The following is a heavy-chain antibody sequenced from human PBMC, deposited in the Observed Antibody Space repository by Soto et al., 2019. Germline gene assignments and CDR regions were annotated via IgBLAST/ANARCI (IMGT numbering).Heavy chain of an antibody. Sequence: PSETLSLTCTVSGASVSSGGYYWRWIRRHPGKGLEWIGYIHNSGSTYYNPSLKSRVTISLDTSKNQFSLMLSSVTAADTAVYYCATAGSSGYYLKTWGQGTLVTVSS. CDR1: GASVSSGGYY. D-gene: IGHD3-22*01. CDR2: IHNSGST. CDR3: ATAGSSGYYLKT. J-gene: IGHJ4*02. V-gene: IGHV4-31*03.